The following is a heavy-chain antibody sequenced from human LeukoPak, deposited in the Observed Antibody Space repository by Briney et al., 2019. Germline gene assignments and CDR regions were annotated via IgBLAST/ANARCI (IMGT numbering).Heavy chain of an antibody. CDR1: AYTFTSYD. V-gene: IGHV1-8*02. D-gene: IGHD6-19*01. Sequence: ASVKVSCKASAYTFTSYDINWVRQPTAQGLELMGWMDPNSGNTDYAQRFRGRVTITRNTSISTAYMELSSLRSEDTAVYYCARGNLWLAALDYWGQGTLVTVSS. CDR3: ARGNLWLAALDY. J-gene: IGHJ4*02. CDR2: MDPNSGNT.